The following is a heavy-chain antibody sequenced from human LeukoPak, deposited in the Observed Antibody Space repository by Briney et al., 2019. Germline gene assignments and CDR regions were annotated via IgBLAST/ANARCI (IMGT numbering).Heavy chain of an antibody. V-gene: IGHV3-48*03. CDR2: ISSSGSTI. Sequence: PGGSLRLSCAASGFTFSSYEMNWVRQAPGKGLEWVSYISSSGSTIYYADSVKGRFTISRDNAKNSLYLQMNSLKTEDTAVYYCTSQQQLLTYFDSWGQGTLVTVSS. CDR1: GFTFSSYE. D-gene: IGHD6-13*01. J-gene: IGHJ4*02. CDR3: TSQQQLLTYFDS.